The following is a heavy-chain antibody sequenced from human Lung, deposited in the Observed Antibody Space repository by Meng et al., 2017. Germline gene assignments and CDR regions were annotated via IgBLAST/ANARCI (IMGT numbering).Heavy chain of an antibody. J-gene: IGHJ4*02. Sequence: QEPGPGLVGPSETLSLTCTVSCVPVSRGGLVWSWIRQPPGKGLEWIGYVYFSGSANYNPSLKSRVTISLDTSKNQFSLKLNSVTAADTAVYYCARGGTVVNLGYWGPGTLVTVSS. V-gene: IGHV4-61*08. CDR2: VYFSGSA. CDR1: CVPVSRGGLV. CDR3: ARGGTVVNLGY. D-gene: IGHD4-23*01.